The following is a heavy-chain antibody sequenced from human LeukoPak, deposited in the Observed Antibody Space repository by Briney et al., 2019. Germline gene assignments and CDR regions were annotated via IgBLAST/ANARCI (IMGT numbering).Heavy chain of an antibody. CDR2: ITWNAART. CDR3: ARDGVGGGSYYSAY. V-gene: IGHV3-20*04. D-gene: IGHD1-26*01. Sequence: GGSLRLSCVTSGFKFDDYGMSWVRQAPGKGPEWISGITWNAARTDYADSVKGRFTISGDSAKNSLFLQMNSLRAEDTALYYCARDGVGGGSYYSAYWGQGTLVTVSS. J-gene: IGHJ4*02. CDR1: GFKFDDYG.